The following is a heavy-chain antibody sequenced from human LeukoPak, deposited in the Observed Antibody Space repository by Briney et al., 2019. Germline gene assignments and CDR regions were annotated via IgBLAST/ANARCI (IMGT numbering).Heavy chain of an antibody. CDR2: FDPEVGET. D-gene: IGHD2-15*01. CDR1: GYTLTELS. V-gene: IGHV1-24*01. CDR3: ATRYCSGGSCPNYYYYYINV. Sequence: EASVKVSCKVSGYTLTELSMHWVRPAPGKGREWMGGFDPEVGETLYAQKFQGRVTMTEDTSTDTAYMELSSLRSEDTAVYYCATRYCSGGSCPNYYYYYINVWGKGTTVTISS. J-gene: IGHJ6*03.